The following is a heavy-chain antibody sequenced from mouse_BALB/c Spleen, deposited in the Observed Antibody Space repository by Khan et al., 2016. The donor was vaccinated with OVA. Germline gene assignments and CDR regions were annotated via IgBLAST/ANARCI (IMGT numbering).Heavy chain of an antibody. CDR1: GFSFSNYA. CDR2: ISSDGTT. CDR3: ARDYWFTY. Sequence: EVELVESGGDLVKPARSLTLTCAASGFSFSNYAVSWFRRTPAKRLEWFAAISSDGTTYCPDSVQGRLTFSRDNARNILFLQMSSSMSEDTAMYYCARDYWFTYWGQGTLVSVSA. V-gene: IGHV5-6-5*01. J-gene: IGHJ3*01.